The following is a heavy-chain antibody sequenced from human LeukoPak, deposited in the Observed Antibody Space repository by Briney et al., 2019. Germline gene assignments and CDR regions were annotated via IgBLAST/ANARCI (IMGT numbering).Heavy chain of an antibody. J-gene: IGHJ4*02. D-gene: IGHD6-13*01. V-gene: IGHV4-39*01. CDR3: ARRGSDSSWYVDY. Sequence: SETLSLTCTVSGGSLSSSSYYWGWIRQPPGKGLEWIGSIYYSGSTYYNPSLKSRVTISVDTSKNQFSLKLSSVTAADTAVYYCARRGSDSSWYVDYWGQGTLVTVSS. CDR2: IYYSGST. CDR1: GGSLSSSSYY.